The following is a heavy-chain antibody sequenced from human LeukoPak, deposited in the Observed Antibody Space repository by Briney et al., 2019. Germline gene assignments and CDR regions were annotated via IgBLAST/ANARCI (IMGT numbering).Heavy chain of an antibody. Sequence: VSVKVSCKASGYTFTSYGISWVRQAPGQGLEWMGWISAYNGNTNYAQKLQGRVTMTTDTSTSTAYMELRSLRSDDTAVYYCARGGDYGDYRPYYFDYWGQGTLVTVSS. J-gene: IGHJ4*02. V-gene: IGHV1-18*01. CDR2: ISAYNGNT. CDR1: GYTFTSYG. D-gene: IGHD4-17*01. CDR3: ARGGDYGDYRPYYFDY.